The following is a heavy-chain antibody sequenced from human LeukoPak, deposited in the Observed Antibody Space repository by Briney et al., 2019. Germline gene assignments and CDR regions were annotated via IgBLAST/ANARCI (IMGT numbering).Heavy chain of an antibody. CDR2: SNHSRRT. Sequence: SETLSLTSAVYVGSFSDYFWGGIRQPPGEGLEGIGESNHSRRTYYDPSLKSRVTISVDTSKNHLSLKLSSVTAADTAVYYCAKGGVAVTRFGPWGQGTLVTVSS. D-gene: IGHD4-11*01. CDR3: AKGGVAVTRFGP. V-gene: IGHV4-34*01. CDR1: VGSFSDYF. J-gene: IGHJ5*02.